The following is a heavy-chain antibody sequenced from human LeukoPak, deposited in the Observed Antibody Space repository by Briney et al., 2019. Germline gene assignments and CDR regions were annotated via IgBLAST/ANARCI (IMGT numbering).Heavy chain of an antibody. CDR1: GFTFSSYP. CDR3: AKGVRKTYYYDSSGCEFDY. CDR2: ISSDGGGK. V-gene: IGHV3-30*18. D-gene: IGHD3-22*01. J-gene: IGHJ4*02. Sequence: HPGGSLRLSCAASGFTFSSYPMYWVRQAPGVGLEWVAVISSDGGGKYYADSVKGRFTISRDNSKNTLDLQMNSLKAEDTAVYYCAKGVRKTYYYDSSGCEFDYWGQGTLVTVSS.